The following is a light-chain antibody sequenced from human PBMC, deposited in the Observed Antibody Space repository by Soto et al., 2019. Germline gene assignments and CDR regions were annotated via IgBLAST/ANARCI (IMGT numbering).Light chain of an antibody. Sequence: EIGMTQSPATLSVSPGDRATLSCRASQSINTNLAWYQKKPGQAPRLLIYGASTRATGIPASFSGSGSGTEFTLTISSLQSEDLAVYYCQQYKNWPRTFGQGTKVEIK. J-gene: IGKJ1*01. V-gene: IGKV3-15*01. CDR3: QQYKNWPRT. CDR2: GAS. CDR1: QSINTN.